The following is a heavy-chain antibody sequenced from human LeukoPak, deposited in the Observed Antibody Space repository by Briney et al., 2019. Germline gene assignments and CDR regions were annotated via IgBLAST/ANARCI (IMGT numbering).Heavy chain of an antibody. CDR3: AKSRGLVSPDF. CDR1: GFTFSSYP. CDR2: ISSSGDIT. D-gene: IGHD6-13*01. Sequence: GGSLRLSCAASGFTFSSYPMSWVRQAPGKGLEWVSAISSSGDITYYADSVKGRFTISRDNSKNTLYLQMNSLRAEDTAVYFCAKSRGLVSPDFWGQGTLVTVSS. V-gene: IGHV3-23*01. J-gene: IGHJ4*02.